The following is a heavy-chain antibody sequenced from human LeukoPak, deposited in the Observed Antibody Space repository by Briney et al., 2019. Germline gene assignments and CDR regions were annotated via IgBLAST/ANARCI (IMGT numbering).Heavy chain of an antibody. V-gene: IGHV1-18*01. J-gene: IGHJ4*02. D-gene: IGHD2-2*01. CDR1: GYIFTSYG. Sequence: ASVKVSCKASGYIFTSYGISWVRQAPGQGLEWMGWISAYNGNTNYAQKLQGRVTMTTDTSTSTAYMELRSLRSDDTAVYYCARDSDIVVVPAAMGIPFDYWGQGTLVTVSS. CDR2: ISAYNGNT. CDR3: ARDSDIVVVPAAMGIPFDY.